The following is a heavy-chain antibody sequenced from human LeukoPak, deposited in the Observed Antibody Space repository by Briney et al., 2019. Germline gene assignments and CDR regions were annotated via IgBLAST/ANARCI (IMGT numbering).Heavy chain of an antibody. CDR2: INSDGSST. Sequence: GGSLRLSCAASGFTFSSYWMHWVRQAPGKGLVWVSRINSDGSSTSYADSVKGRFTISRDNAKNTLYLQMNSLRAEDTAVYYCARSETADAFDIWGQGTMVTVSS. CDR3: ARSETADAFDI. J-gene: IGHJ3*02. V-gene: IGHV3-74*01. CDR1: GFTFSSYW.